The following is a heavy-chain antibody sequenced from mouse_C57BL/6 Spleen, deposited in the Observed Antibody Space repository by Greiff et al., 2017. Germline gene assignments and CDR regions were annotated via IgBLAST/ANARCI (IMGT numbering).Heavy chain of an antibody. CDR3: EREGGSSYGAMDY. J-gene: IGHJ4*01. CDR1: GYTFTSYW. D-gene: IGHD1-1*01. Sequence: VQLQQPGAELVRPGSSVKLSCKASGYTFTSYWMDWVKQRPGQGLEWIGNIYPSDSETHYNQKFKDKATLTIDKSSSTAYMQLSSLTSEDSAVXYCEREGGSSYGAMDYWGQGTSVTVSS. CDR2: IYPSDSET. V-gene: IGHV1-61*01.